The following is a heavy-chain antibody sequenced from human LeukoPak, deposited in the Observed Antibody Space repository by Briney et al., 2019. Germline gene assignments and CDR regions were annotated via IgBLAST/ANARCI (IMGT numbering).Heavy chain of an antibody. D-gene: IGHD3-3*01. J-gene: IGHJ4*02. CDR1: GDILTELS. CDR3: ATRSGDFWSGYVN. CDR2: FDPEQNTM. V-gene: IGHV1-24*01. Sequence: GASVNVSCKVSGDILTELSIQWVRQAPGKGLECMGGFDPEQNTMIYAQRLQGRVTMTEDTSTDTAYMELSSLTSEDTGIYYCATRSGDFWSGYVNWGQGTLVTVSS.